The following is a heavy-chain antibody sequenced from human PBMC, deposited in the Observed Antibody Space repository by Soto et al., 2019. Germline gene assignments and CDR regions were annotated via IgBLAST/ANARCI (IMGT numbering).Heavy chain of an antibody. CDR1: GFTFSSYA. J-gene: IGHJ3*02. D-gene: IGHD1-26*01. Sequence: EVRLLESGGGLVQPGGSLRLSCAASGFTFSSYAMSWVRQAPGKGLEWVSSISGSGSSTYSADSVKGRFTISRDNSKNTLFLQMNSLRAEDTAVYYCAKGGGGRVLDAFDIWGQGTMVTVSS. V-gene: IGHV3-23*01. CDR2: ISGSGSST. CDR3: AKGGGGRVLDAFDI.